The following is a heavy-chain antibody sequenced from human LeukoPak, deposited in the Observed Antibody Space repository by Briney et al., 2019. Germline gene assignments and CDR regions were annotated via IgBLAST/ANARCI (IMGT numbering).Heavy chain of an antibody. CDR3: ARDIVVVVAKAFYYYYGMDV. CDR1: GGSISSSSYY. D-gene: IGHD2-15*01. CDR2: IYYSGST. J-gene: IGHJ6*02. V-gene: IGHV4-39*02. Sequence: PSETLSLTCTVSGGSISSSSYYWGWIRQPPGKGMEWTGSIYYSGSTYYNPSLKSRVTISVDTSKNQFSLKLSSVTAADTAVYYCARDIVVVVAKAFYYYYGMDVWGQGTTVTVSS.